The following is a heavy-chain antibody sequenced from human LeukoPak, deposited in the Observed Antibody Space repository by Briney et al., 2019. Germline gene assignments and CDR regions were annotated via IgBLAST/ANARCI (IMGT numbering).Heavy chain of an antibody. CDR3: ARDGSSWNFDY. D-gene: IGHD6-13*01. CDR1: GGSISSSSYY. J-gene: IGHJ4*02. V-gene: IGHV4-39*07. Sequence: ASETLSLTCTVSGGSISSSSYYWGWIRQPPGKGLEWIGSIYYSGSTYYNPSLKGRVTMSVDTSKNQFSLKLSSVTAADTAVYYCARDGSSWNFDYWGQGTLVTVSS. CDR2: IYYSGST.